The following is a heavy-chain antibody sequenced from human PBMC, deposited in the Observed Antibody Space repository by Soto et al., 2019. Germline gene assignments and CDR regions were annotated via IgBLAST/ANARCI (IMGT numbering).Heavy chain of an antibody. V-gene: IGHV3-23*01. Sequence: GGSLRLSCAASGFSSSINAMTWVRQAPGKGLEWVSSVRGGGGDTYYADSVKGRFTTSRDNSKNTLYLQMNSLRAEDTAVYYCAKDVCTDAVCYFDYWGQGTLVTVSS. CDR1: GFSSSINA. CDR3: AKDVCTDAVCYFDY. CDR2: VRGGGGDT. D-gene: IGHD2-8*01. J-gene: IGHJ4*02.